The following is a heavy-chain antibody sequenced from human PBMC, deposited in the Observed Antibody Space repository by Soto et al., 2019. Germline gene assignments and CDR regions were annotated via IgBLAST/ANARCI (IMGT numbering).Heavy chain of an antibody. CDR2: ISGFGDGT. Sequence: GGSLRLSCAASGFTFTNYFMSWVRQAPGEGLEWVSAISGFGDGTYYADFVKGRFTISRDNSKNTLYLQMNSLRDEDTAVYYCARVADCTNGVCYMRFYYGMDVWGQGTTVTVSS. V-gene: IGHV3-23*01. D-gene: IGHD2-8*01. CDR3: ARVADCTNGVCYMRFYYGMDV. CDR1: GFTFTNYF. J-gene: IGHJ6*02.